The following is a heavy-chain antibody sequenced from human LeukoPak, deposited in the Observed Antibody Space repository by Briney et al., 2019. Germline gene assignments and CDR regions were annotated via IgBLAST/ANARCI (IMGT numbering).Heavy chain of an antibody. D-gene: IGHD3-16*01. V-gene: IGHV1-2*02. CDR1: GYKFTDDY. J-gene: IGHJ4*02. CDR3: APTAEAYTSWWKV. CDR2: INPDSGFT. Sequence: ASVKVSCKASGYKFTDDYLHWVRQAPGQGLEFMGWINPDSGFTNYAQKFKGRVTMTRDTSISTAYLEVRSLTSDDTAVYYCAPTAEAYTSWWKVWGQGTLVTVSS.